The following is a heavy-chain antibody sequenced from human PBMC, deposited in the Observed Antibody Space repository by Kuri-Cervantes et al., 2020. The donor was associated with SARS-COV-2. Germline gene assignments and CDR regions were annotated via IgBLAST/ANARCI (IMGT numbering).Heavy chain of an antibody. CDR3: AKFQRGYQGMDV. D-gene: IGHD5-18*01. CDR1: GFIFSSYG. J-gene: IGHJ6*02. V-gene: IGHV3-30*18. CDR2: ISYDGSEK. Sequence: GESLKISCAASGFIFSSYGMHWVRQAPGKGLEWVAVISYDGSEKYYADSVKGRFTISRDDSRNTLYLQMNSLRAEDTAVYYCAKFQRGYQGMDVWGQGTTVTVSS.